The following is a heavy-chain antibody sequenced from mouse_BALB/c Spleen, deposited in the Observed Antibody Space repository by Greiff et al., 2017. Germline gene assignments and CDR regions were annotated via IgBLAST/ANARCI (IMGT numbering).Heavy chain of an antibody. Sequence: EVQLVESGGGLVKPGGSLKLSCAASGFTFSSYAMSWVRQSPEKRLEWVAEISSGGSYTYYPDTVTGRFTISRDNAKNTLYLEMSSLRSEDTAMYYCARDCYDYDHWYFDVWGAGTTVTVSS. CDR3: ARDCYDYDHWYFDV. CDR1: GFTFSSYA. V-gene: IGHV5-9-4*01. D-gene: IGHD2-4*01. J-gene: IGHJ1*01. CDR2: ISSGGSYT.